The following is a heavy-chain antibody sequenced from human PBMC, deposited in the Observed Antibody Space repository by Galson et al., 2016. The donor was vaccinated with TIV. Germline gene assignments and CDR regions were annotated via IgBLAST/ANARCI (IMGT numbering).Heavy chain of an antibody. D-gene: IGHD5-12*01. CDR3: ARDSSGYGSFDY. CDR1: GFTFGSYG. CDR2: ISSSRSYI. Sequence: SLRLSCAASGFTFGSYGMNWVRQAPGKGLEWVSSISSSRSYIYYADSLKGRFTISRDNAKNSLYLQMNSLRAEDTAVYYCARDSSGYGSFDYWGQGAWSPSRQ. J-gene: IGHJ4*02. V-gene: IGHV3-21*01.